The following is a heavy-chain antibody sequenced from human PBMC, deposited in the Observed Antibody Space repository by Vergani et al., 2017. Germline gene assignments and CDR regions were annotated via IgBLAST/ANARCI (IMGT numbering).Heavy chain of an antibody. CDR1: GGTFSSYA. J-gene: IGHJ6*02. V-gene: IGHV1-69*12. CDR3: ARDLGRYCSSTSCYGSIYYYYYYGMDV. CDR2: IIPIFGTA. Sequence: QVQLVQSGAEVKKPGSSVKVSCKASGGTFSSYAISWVRQAPGQGLEWMGGIIPIFGTANYAQKFQGRVTITADESTSTAYMELSSLRSEDTAVYYCARDLGRYCSSTSCYGSIYYYYYYGMDVWGQXT. D-gene: IGHD2-2*01.